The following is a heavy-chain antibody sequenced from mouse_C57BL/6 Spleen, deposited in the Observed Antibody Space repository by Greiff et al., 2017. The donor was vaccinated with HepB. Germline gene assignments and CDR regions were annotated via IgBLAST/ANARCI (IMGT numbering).Heavy chain of an antibody. V-gene: IGHV5-4*01. CDR2: ISAGGSYT. J-gene: IGHJ2*01. D-gene: IGHD1-1*01. CDR3: ARDSYYGSSYVDY. Sequence: EVQVVESGGGLVKPGGSLKLSCAASGFTFSSYAMSWVRQTPEKRLEWVATISAGGSYTYYPDNVKGRFTISRDNAKNNLYLQMRHLKSEDTAMYYCARDSYYGSSYVDYWGQGTTLTVSS. CDR1: GFTFSSYA.